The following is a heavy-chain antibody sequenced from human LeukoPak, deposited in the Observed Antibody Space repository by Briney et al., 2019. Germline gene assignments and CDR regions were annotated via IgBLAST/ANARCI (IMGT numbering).Heavy chain of an antibody. CDR2: IYSGGST. Sequence: GGSLRLSCAASGFTVSSNYMSWVRQAPGKGLEWVSVIYSGGSTYYADSVKGRFTISRDNSKNTLYLQMNSPRADDTAVYYCARDPESSAFDLWGQGALVTVSS. J-gene: IGHJ4*02. D-gene: IGHD5/OR15-5a*01. V-gene: IGHV3-66*01. CDR1: GFTVSSNY. CDR3: ARDPESSAFDL.